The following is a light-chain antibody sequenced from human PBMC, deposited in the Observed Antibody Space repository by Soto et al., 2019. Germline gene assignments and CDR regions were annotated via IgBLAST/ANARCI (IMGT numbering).Light chain of an antibody. CDR2: GAC. CDR3: QQYAYSPRT. J-gene: IGKJ2*01. CDR1: QSVSSTY. Sequence: DIVLTQSPGTLSLSPGERVTLSCRASQSVSSTYLAWYQQKPGQAPRLLIYGACSRATGIPDRFSGSGSETDFTLTISRLEPEDFAVYYCQQYAYSPRTFGQGTKLEIK. V-gene: IGKV3-20*01.